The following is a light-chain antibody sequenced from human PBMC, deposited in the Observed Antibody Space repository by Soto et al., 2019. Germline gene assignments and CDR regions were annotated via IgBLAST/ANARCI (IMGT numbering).Light chain of an antibody. CDR3: GACDDGLSAYV. CDR2: YDN. J-gene: IGLJ1*01. Sequence: QSVLTQPPSVSAAPGQKVTSSCAGSGSHVGNHYESWYQQLPGPAPKSLNYYDNKRPSGIPDRFSGSKSATSATLGITGLQTGDEAAYYCGACDDGLSAYVFGPGTKLTVL. V-gene: IGLV1-51*01. CDR1: GSHVGNHY.